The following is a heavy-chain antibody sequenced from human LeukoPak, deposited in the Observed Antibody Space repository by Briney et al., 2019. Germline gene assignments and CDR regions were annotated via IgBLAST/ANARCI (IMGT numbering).Heavy chain of an antibody. Sequence: PSETLSLTCTVSGGSISSYYWSWIRQPPGKGLEWIGYIYYSGSTNYNPSLKSRVTISVDTSKNQFSLKLSSVTAADTAVYYCARVARTDTTVDYWGQGTLVTVSS. CDR3: ARVARTDTTVDY. CDR2: IYYSGST. V-gene: IGHV4-59*01. CDR1: GGSISSYY. J-gene: IGHJ4*02. D-gene: IGHD1-14*01.